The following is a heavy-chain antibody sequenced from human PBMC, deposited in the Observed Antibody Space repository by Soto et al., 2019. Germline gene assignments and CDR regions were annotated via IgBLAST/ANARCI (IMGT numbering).Heavy chain of an antibody. D-gene: IGHD3-3*01. Sequence: ASVKVSCKASGYTFTSYGISWVRQAPGQGLEWMGWISAYNGNTNYAQKLQGRVTMTTDTSTSTAYMELRSLRSDDTAVYYCAREVSSAIFGVVIFRFDPWGQGTLVTVSS. CDR2: ISAYNGNT. CDR1: GYTFTSYG. CDR3: AREVSSAIFGVVIFRFDP. V-gene: IGHV1-18*01. J-gene: IGHJ5*02.